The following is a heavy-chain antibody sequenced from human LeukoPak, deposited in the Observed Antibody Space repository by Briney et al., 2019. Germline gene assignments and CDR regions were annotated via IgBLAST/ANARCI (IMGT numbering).Heavy chain of an antibody. Sequence: GGSLRLSCAASGFTFSSYWMGWVRQAPGKGLEWVANIKQDGSEKSKNSLYLQMNSLRAEDTAVYYCARSPAAYDYVWGSYREAYYFDYWGQGTLVTVSS. J-gene: IGHJ4*02. D-gene: IGHD3-16*02. CDR2: IKQDGSEK. CDR1: GFTFSSYW. CDR3: ARSPAAYDYVWGSYREAYYFDY. V-gene: IGHV3-7*01.